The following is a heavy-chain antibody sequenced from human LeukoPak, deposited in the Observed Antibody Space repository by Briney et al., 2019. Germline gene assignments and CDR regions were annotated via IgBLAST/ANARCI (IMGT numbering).Heavy chain of an antibody. D-gene: IGHD6-6*01. J-gene: IGHJ5*02. Sequence: ASVKVSCKASGYTFTGYYMHWVRQAPGQGLEWMGWINPNSGGTNYAQKFQGRVTMTRDTSISTAYMELSRLRSDDTAVYYCARASAPSIAARLGNWFYPWGQGTLVTVSS. CDR1: GYTFTGYY. CDR3: ARASAPSIAARLGNWFYP. CDR2: INPNSGGT. V-gene: IGHV1-2*02.